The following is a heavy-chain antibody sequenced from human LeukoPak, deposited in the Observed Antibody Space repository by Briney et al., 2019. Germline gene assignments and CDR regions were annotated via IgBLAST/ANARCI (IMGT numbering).Heavy chain of an antibody. D-gene: IGHD6-13*01. Sequence: SLRLSCAASGFTFSSYAMSWVRQAPGKGLEWVSGISWNSGSIGYADSVKGRFTISRDNAKNSLYLQMNSLRAEDTALYYCAKDIAAAGTGVFDYWGQGTLVTVSS. CDR3: AKDIAAAGTGVFDY. V-gene: IGHV3-9*01. J-gene: IGHJ4*02. CDR1: GFTFSSYA. CDR2: ISWNSGSI.